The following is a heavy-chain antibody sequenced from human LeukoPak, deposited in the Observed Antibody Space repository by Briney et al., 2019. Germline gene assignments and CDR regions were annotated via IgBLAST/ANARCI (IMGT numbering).Heavy chain of an antibody. V-gene: IGHV4-30-2*01. J-gene: IGHJ2*01. CDR3: ARVDTAWDWYFDL. Sequence: SETLSHTCAVSGGSISSGGYSWSWIRQPPGKGQEWIGYIYHSGSTYYNPSLKSRVTISVDRSKNQFSLKLSSVTAADTAVYYCARVDTAWDWYFDLWGRGTLVTVSS. CDR2: IYHSGST. D-gene: IGHD5-18*01. CDR1: GGSISSGGYS.